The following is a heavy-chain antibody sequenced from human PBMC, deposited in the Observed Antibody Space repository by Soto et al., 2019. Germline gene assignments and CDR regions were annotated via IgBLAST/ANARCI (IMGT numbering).Heavy chain of an antibody. CDR3: ARAGLRFLAWYH. CDR2: INPGGGST. D-gene: IGHD3-3*01. J-gene: IGHJ4*02. V-gene: IGHV1-46*01. CDR1: GYNFSSYY. Sequence: GPSVKVSCKASGYNFSSYYMHWVRQAPGQGLEWMGIINPGGGSTTYAQKFKGRVTMTRDTSTTTVYMELRSLTSEDTASYYCARAGLRFLAWYHWGQGTPVTVSS.